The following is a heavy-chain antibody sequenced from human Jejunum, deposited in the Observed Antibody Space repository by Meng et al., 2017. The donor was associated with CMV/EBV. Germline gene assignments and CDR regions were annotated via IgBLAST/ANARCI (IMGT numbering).Heavy chain of an antibody. V-gene: IGHV3-23*01. CDR2: ISGGGGGT. D-gene: IGHD2/OR15-2a*01. Sequence: VASGFTFSSYAMTWVRQAPGKGLEWVSSISGGGGGTYYADSVKGRFTISRDNSKNTIYLQINSLRAEDTAIYYCAKIVRWGEAESWGQGNRVTVSS. CDR3: AKIVRWGEAES. J-gene: IGHJ4*02. CDR1: GFTFSSYA.